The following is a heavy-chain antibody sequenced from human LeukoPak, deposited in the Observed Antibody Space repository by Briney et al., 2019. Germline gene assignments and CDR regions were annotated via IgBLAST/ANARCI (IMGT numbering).Heavy chain of an antibody. Sequence: KASETLSLTCTVSGVSISSTGYYWGWIRQPPGKGLEWIGSISYSGSTYYNPSLKSRFTISVDTSKNQFSLRLTSVTAADTAEYYCAAYYYDSSGYLGCGQGTLVTVSS. CDR1: GVSISSTGYY. CDR3: AAYYYDSSGYLG. CDR2: ISYSGST. V-gene: IGHV4-39*01. J-gene: IGHJ4*02. D-gene: IGHD3-22*01.